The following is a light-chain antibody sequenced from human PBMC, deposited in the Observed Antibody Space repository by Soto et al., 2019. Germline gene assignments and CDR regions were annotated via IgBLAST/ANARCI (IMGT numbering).Light chain of an antibody. Sequence: DIQITQSPSTLSASVGDRVTITCRASQTISSWLAWYQQKPGKAPKILIYKASTLKSGVPSRFRGSGSGTEFTLPISSLQPDDFETYYCQHYNSYSEAFGQGTKVDIK. V-gene: IGKV1-5*03. CDR2: KAS. CDR3: QHYNSYSEA. CDR1: QTISSW. J-gene: IGKJ1*01.